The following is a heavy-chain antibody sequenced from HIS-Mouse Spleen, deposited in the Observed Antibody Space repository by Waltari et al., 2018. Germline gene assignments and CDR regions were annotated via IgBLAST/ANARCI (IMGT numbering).Heavy chain of an antibody. Sequence: QLQLQESGPGLVKPSETLSLTCTVSGGSISSSSYYWGWIRQPPGKGLEGLGRIYYSGSTYYNPSLKSRVTISVDTSKTQFSLKLSSVTAADTAVYYCAREIPYSSSWYDWYFDLWGRGTLVTVSS. CDR3: AREIPYSSSWYDWYFDL. V-gene: IGHV4-39*07. D-gene: IGHD6-13*01. J-gene: IGHJ2*01. CDR2: IYYSGST. CDR1: GGSISSSSYY.